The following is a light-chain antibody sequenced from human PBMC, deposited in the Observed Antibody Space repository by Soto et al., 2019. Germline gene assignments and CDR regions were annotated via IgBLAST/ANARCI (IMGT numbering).Light chain of an antibody. Sequence: DLQMTQSPSSLSASVGDRVTITCRASQSISSYLNWYQQKPGKAPKLLIYAASSLQSGVPSRFSGSGSGTDFTLTISSLQPEDFATYYCQQSYSTSRTFGQGTKVEIK. J-gene: IGKJ1*01. V-gene: IGKV1-39*01. CDR3: QQSYSTSRT. CDR2: AAS. CDR1: QSISSY.